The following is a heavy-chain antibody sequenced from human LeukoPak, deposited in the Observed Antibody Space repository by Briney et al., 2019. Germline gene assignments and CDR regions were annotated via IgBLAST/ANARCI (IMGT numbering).Heavy chain of an antibody. Sequence: GGSRRLSCEASGFYFNAYLMSWVRQAPGKGLEWVANIKQDGSQKFYLDSVKGRFTISRDNAKSSLWLQMNSLRAEDTAVYYCARATNGRFDIWGQGTMVTVSS. J-gene: IGHJ3*02. CDR2: IKQDGSQK. CDR3: ARATNGRFDI. V-gene: IGHV3-7*02. D-gene: IGHD2-8*01. CDR1: GFYFNAYL.